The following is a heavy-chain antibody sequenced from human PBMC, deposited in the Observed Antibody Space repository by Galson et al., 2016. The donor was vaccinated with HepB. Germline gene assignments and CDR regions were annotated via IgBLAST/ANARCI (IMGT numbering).Heavy chain of an antibody. V-gene: IGHV4-59*01. D-gene: IGHD4-17*01. Sequence: SETLSLTCTVSGGSISRYYWNWIRQPPGKGLESIGYIDNSGSTNYNPSLKSRVTISMDTPKNQFSLKMNAVTAADTAVYYCARMTEVTPHWIGPWGQGMLVTVSP. J-gene: IGHJ5*02. CDR1: GGSISRYY. CDR2: IDNSGST. CDR3: ARMTEVTPHWIGP.